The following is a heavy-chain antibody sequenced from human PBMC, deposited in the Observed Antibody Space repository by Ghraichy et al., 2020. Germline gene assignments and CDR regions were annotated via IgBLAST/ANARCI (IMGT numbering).Heavy chain of an antibody. J-gene: IGHJ4*02. CDR2: ISSSSSYI. CDR3: ARDDKTSFTYDSSGYYRLFDY. V-gene: IGHV3-21*01. Sequence: GGSLRLSCAASGFTFSSYSMNWVRQAPGKGLEWVSSISSSSSYIYYADSVKGRFTISRDNAKNSLYLQMNSLRAEDTAVYYCARDDKTSFTYDSSGYYRLFDYWGQGTLVTVSS. CDR1: GFTFSSYS. D-gene: IGHD3-22*01.